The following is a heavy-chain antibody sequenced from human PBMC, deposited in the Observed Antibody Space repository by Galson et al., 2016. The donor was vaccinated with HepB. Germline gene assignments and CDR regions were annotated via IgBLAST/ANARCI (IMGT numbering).Heavy chain of an antibody. CDR3: ARSFKHIVVVTATGGWFDP. Sequence: SVKVSCKASGGTFSSYAISWVRQAPGQGLEWMGGIIPIFGTANYAQKFQGRVTITADESTSTAYMELSSLRSEDTAVYYCARSFKHIVVVTATGGWFDPWGQGTPVTVSA. CDR2: IIPIFGTA. V-gene: IGHV1-69*13. J-gene: IGHJ5*02. CDR1: GGTFSSYA. D-gene: IGHD2-21*02.